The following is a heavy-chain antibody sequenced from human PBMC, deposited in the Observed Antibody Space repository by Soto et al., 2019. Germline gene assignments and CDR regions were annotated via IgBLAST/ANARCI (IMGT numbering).Heavy chain of an antibody. Sequence: GGSLRLSCAASVFTFSSHAMSWVRQAPGKGLEWVSTISSGGDNTYSADSVKGRFTISRDNSKNTLYLQMNSLRAEDTAVYYCAKDFDSYSSGRYGMDVWGQGTTVTGSA. J-gene: IGHJ6*01. CDR3: AKDFDSYSSGRYGMDV. D-gene: IGHD6-19*01. V-gene: IGHV3-23*01. CDR2: ISSGGDNT. CDR1: VFTFSSHA.